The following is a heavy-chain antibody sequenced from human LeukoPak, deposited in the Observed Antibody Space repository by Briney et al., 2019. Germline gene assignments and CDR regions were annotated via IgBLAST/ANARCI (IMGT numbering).Heavy chain of an antibody. Sequence: PGGSLRLSCAASGFTFSIYAMSWVRQAPGKGLEWVSGISGSSSHTLDADSVRGRFIISRDNTRNTLYLHMNSLRAEDTALYYCAELPSDIPEFNYWGQGSLVTVSS. CDR1: GFTFSIYA. J-gene: IGHJ4*02. V-gene: IGHV3-23*01. CDR2: ISGSSSHT. D-gene: IGHD2-21*01. CDR3: AELPSDIPEFNY.